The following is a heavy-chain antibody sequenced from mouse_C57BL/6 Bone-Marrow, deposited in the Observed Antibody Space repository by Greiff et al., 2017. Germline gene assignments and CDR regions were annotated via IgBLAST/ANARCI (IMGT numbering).Heavy chain of an antibody. D-gene: IGHD1-1*02. CDR3: ARETLWRFAY. J-gene: IGHJ3*01. CDR1: GYTFTSYW. Sequence: VQLQQPGAELVKPGASVKMSCKASGYTFTSYWITWVKQRPGQGLEWIGDIYPGGGNTNYNEKFKSKATLTVDTSASTAYMHLSSLTSEDSEVYYCARETLWRFAYWGQGTLVTVSA. CDR2: IYPGGGNT. V-gene: IGHV1-55*01.